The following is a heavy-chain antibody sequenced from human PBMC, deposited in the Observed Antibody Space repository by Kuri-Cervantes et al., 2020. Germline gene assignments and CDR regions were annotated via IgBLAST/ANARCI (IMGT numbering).Heavy chain of an antibody. V-gene: IGHV4-39*07. Sequence: SETLSLTCTVSGGSISSSNYYWGWIRQPPGKGLEWIGSIYHSGSTYYNPSLKSRVTISVDTSKNQFSLKLSSVTAADTAVYYCAREDYCSGGSCYSRVDWFDPWGQGTLVTVSS. CDR3: AREDYCSGGSCYSRVDWFDP. CDR2: IYHSGST. J-gene: IGHJ5*02. D-gene: IGHD2-15*01. CDR1: GGSISSSNYY.